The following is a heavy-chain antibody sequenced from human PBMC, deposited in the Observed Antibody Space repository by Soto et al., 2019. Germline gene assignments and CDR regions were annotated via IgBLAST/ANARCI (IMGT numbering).Heavy chain of an antibody. CDR1: GFTFSGSA. CDR2: IRSKANSYAT. J-gene: IGHJ6*02. D-gene: IGHD6-13*01. V-gene: IGHV3-73*02. CDR3: TRFREQHLVYYYYYGMDV. Sequence: EVQLVESGGGLVQPGGSLKLSCAASGFTFSGSAMQWVRQASGKGLEWVGRIRSKANSYATAYAASMKGRFTISRDDSKNSAYLQMNSLKTDDTAVYYCTRFREQHLVYYYYYGMDVWGQGTTVTVSS.